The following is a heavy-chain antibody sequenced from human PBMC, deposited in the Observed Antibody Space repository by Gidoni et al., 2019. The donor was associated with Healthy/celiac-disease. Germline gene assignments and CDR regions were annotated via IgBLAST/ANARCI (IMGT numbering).Heavy chain of an antibody. D-gene: IGHD4-17*01. V-gene: IGHV1-69*02. CDR3: ARGEVFRPTVTSHYYYGMDV. Sequence: QVQLVQSGAEVKKPGSSVKFSCKASGGTFSSYTIRWVRQDPGQWLEWMGRIIPSRGIANYAQKFQGRVTITAEKSTSTAYMELSSLRSEDTAVYYCARGEVFRPTVTSHYYYGMDVWGQGTTVTVSS. CDR1: GGTFSSYT. J-gene: IGHJ6*02. CDR2: IIPSRGIA.